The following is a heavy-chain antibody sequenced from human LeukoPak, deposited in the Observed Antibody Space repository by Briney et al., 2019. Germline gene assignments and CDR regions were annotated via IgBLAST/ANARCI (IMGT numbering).Heavy chain of an antibody. V-gene: IGHV4-39*01. Sequence: SENLSLTCTVSGGSISSSSYYWGWIRQPPGKGLEWIGSIYYSGSTYYNPSLKSRVTISVDTSKNQFSLKLSSVTAADTAVYYCARSDDYYGSGINWFDPWGQGTLVTVSS. CDR3: ARSDDYYGSGINWFDP. CDR1: GGSISSSSYY. J-gene: IGHJ5*02. D-gene: IGHD3-10*01. CDR2: IYYSGST.